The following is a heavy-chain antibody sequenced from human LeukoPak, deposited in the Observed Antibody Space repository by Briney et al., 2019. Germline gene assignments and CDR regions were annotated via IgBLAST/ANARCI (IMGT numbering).Heavy chain of an antibody. J-gene: IGHJ4*02. V-gene: IGHV3-30*04. CDR2: ISYDGSNK. Sequence: PGGSLRLSCAASGFTFSSYAMHWVRQAPGKGLEWVAVISYDGSNKYYADSVKGRFTISRDNSKNTLYLQMNSLRAEDTAAYYCASNAPGDTQYCSGGSCYHPLDYWGQGTLVTVSS. D-gene: IGHD2-15*01. CDR3: ASNAPGDTQYCSGGSCYHPLDY. CDR1: GFTFSSYA.